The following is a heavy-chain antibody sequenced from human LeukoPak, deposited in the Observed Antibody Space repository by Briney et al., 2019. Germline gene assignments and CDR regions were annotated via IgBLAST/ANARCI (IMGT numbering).Heavy chain of an antibody. D-gene: IGHD6-19*01. V-gene: IGHV5-51*01. CDR2: IYPGDSDT. Sequence: GESLKISFKASGXSFTTYCIGWVRQMPGKGLEWMGSIYPGDSDTTYDPSFQGQVTISADKSISTAYLQWNSLKASDTAMYYCALGVAGRFAFWGQGTLVTVSS. CDR1: GXSFTTYC. J-gene: IGHJ4*02. CDR3: ALGVAGRFAF.